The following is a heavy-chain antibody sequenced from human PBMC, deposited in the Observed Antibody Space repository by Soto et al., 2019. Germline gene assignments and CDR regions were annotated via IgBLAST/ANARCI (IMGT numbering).Heavy chain of an antibody. D-gene: IGHD3-3*01. CDR1: GYTFTGYY. V-gene: IGHV1-2*02. CDR2: INPNSGGT. Sequence: ASVKVSCKASGYTFTGYYMHWVRQAPGQGLEWMGWINPNSGGTNYAQKFQGRVTMTRDTSITTAYMELSRLRSDDTAVYYCARGQASDLWSGFYKWFDPWGQGTLVTVSS. J-gene: IGHJ5*02. CDR3: ARGQASDLWSGFYKWFDP.